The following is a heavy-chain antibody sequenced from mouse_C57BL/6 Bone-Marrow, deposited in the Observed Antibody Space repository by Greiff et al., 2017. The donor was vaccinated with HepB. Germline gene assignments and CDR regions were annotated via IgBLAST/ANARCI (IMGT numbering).Heavy chain of an antibody. CDR2: ISDGGSYT. J-gene: IGHJ4*01. V-gene: IGHV5-4*01. CDR1: GFTFSSYA. CDR3: ARDQLLYAMDY. Sequence: VQVVESGGGLVKPGGSLKLSCAASGFTFSSYAMSWVRQTPEKRLEWVATISDGGSYTYYPDNVKGRFTISRDNAKNNLYLQMSHLKSEDTAMYYCARDQLLYAMDYWGQGTSVTVSS.